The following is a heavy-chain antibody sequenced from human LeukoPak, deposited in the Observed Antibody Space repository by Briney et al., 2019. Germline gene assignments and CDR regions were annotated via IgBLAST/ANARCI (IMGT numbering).Heavy chain of an antibody. CDR3: ARGYGYYFES. CDR2: IYSNGST. Sequence: SGTLSLTCTVSGGSISSYYWNWIRQPPGKGLEWIGYIYSNGSTNYNPSLKSRVAISVDTSRNQFSLKLSSVTTADTAVYYCARGYGYYFESWGQGTLVTVSS. D-gene: IGHD5-18*01. V-gene: IGHV4-59*03. J-gene: IGHJ4*02. CDR1: GGSISSYY.